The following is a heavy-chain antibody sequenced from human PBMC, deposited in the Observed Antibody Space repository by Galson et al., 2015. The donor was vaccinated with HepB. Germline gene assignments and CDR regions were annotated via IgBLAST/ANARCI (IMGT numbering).Heavy chain of an antibody. V-gene: IGHV3-7*01. CDR1: GFTFSSYW. J-gene: IGHJ4*02. D-gene: IGHD5/OR15-5a*01. CDR2: IKQDGSEK. CDR3: ARLYEYARGGYFFDY. Sequence: SLRLSCAASGFTFSSYWMSWVRQAPGKGLEWVANIKQDGSEKYYVDSVKGRFTISRDNAKNSLYLQMNSLRAEDTAVYYCARLYEYARGGYFFDYWGQGTLVTVSS.